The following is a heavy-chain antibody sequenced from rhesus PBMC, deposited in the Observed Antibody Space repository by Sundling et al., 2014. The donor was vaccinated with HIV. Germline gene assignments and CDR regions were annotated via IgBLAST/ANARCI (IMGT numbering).Heavy chain of an antibody. CDR3: AKQRFGYGLDS. Sequence: EVQLVETGGGLVQPGGSLKVSCAASGFTFSNYAMNWVRQAPGKGLEWVSALDIGGSRAYYADSVKGRFTISRDNSKNTLSLQMDSLRTEDTAVYYCAKQRFGYGLDSWGQGVVVTVSS. CDR1: GFTFSNYA. V-gene: IGHV3-103*01. D-gene: IGHD3-9*01. CDR2: LDIGGSRA. J-gene: IGHJ6*01.